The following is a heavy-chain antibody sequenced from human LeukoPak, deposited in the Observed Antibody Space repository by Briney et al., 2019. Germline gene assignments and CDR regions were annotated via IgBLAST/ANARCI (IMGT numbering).Heavy chain of an antibody. CDR3: AKDHYATRPDY. Sequence: GGSLRLSCAASGFTFSSHSMSWVRQAPGRGLEWISFISDDTYNIYYADSVRGRFTVSRDNAKDSLYLQMSSLRAEDTAVYYCAKDHYATRPDYWGQGTLVTVSS. CDR1: GFTFSSHS. D-gene: IGHD2-8*01. CDR2: ISDDTYNI. V-gene: IGHV3-48*01. J-gene: IGHJ4*02.